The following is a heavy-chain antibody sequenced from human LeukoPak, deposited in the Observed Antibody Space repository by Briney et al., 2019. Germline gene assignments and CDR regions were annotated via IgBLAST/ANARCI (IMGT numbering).Heavy chain of an antibody. CDR1: GFTLNTYG. Sequence: PGGSLRLSCAGSGFTLNTYGMHWVRQPPGKGLEWVAVTSNDGGNRFYADSVKGRFTISRDNSENTVYLQMDSLRPEDTAVYYCAGKPYGSGTYYNNWFDPWGQGTLVTVSS. V-gene: IGHV3-30*03. J-gene: IGHJ5*02. CDR2: TSNDGGNR. D-gene: IGHD3-10*01. CDR3: AGKPYGSGTYYNNWFDP.